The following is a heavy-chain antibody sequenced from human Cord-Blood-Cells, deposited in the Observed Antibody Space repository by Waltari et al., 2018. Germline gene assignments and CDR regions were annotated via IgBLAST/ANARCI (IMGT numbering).Heavy chain of an antibody. CDR1: GYTLTELS. CDR2: FDRGDGET. J-gene: IGHJ3*02. D-gene: IGHD3-3*01. CDR3: ATRITIFGVVIDAFDI. V-gene: IGHV1-24*01. Sequence: QVQLVQSGAEVKKPGASVKVSCKVSGYTLTELSMHWVRQAPGEGLGWMGGFDRGDGETIYAQKFQGRVTMTEDTSTDTAYMELSSLRSEDTAVYYCATRITIFGVVIDAFDIWGQGTMVTVSS.